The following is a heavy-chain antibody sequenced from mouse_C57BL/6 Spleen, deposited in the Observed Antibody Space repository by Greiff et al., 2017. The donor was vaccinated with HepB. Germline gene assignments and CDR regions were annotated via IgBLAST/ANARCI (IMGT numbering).Heavy chain of an antibody. V-gene: IGHV1-69*01. J-gene: IGHJ1*03. CDR1: GYTFTSYW. CDR3: ARSGLRYGYFDV. D-gene: IGHD3-1*01. CDR2: IDPSDSYT. Sequence: VQLQQSGAELVMPGASVKLSCKASGYTFTSYWMHWVKQRPGQGLEWIGEIDPSDSYTNYNQKFKGKSTLTVYKSSSTAYMQLSSLTSEDSAVYYWARSGLRYGYFDVWGTGTTVTVSS.